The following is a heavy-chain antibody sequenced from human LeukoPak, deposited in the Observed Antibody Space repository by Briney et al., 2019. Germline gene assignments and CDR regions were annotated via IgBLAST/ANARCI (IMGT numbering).Heavy chain of an antibody. CDR1: GYSFATCG. CDR3: AEVAGERMDY. J-gene: IGHJ4*02. Sequence: ASVKVSCKTSGYSFATCGICRVRQAPGDGLEWMGWISANTGKTSYAQKFQDRVTMTTDTSTTTAYMELRSLRLDDTAVYFCAEVAGERMDYWGQGTLVTVSS. V-gene: IGHV1-18*01. D-gene: IGHD6-13*01. CDR2: ISANTGKT.